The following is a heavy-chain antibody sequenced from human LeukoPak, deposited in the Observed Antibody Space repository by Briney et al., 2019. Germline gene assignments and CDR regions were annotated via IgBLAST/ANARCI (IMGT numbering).Heavy chain of an antibody. CDR3: ARDPTADDY. J-gene: IGHJ4*02. CDR2: ITSVSSYK. Sequence: PGGSLRLSCKASGFTFSNYAMNWVRQAPGKGLVWVSSITSVSSYKYYADSVKGRFTISRDNAKNSLFLQMNSLRAEDTAIYYCARDPTADDYWGQGTLVTVSS. CDR1: GFTFSNYA. V-gene: IGHV3-21*01. D-gene: IGHD2-2*01.